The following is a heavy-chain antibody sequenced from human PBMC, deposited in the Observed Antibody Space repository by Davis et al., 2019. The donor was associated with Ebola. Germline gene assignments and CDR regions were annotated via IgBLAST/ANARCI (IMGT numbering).Heavy chain of an antibody. V-gene: IGHV3-15*07. Sequence: PGGSLRLSCAASNFAFTNTYMNWVRQAPGKGLEWVGRIRNRADGGTTDYAAPVEGRITISRDDSKNTMYLQLNSLRIEDTAVYYCTTKIRRGDFGSWGPGTLVTVSS. D-gene: IGHD5-24*01. CDR3: TTKIRRGDFGS. J-gene: IGHJ5*01. CDR1: NFAFTNTY. CDR2: IRNRADGGTT.